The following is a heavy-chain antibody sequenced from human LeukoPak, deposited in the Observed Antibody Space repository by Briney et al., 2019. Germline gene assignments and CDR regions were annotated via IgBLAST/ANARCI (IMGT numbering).Heavy chain of an antibody. Sequence: QSGGSLRLSCASSGFTFSSYAMSWVRQAPGKGLEWVSFITGSGDKTHYADSVKGRFTISRDNSKNTLYLQMNSLRAEDTAIYYCAKRGSALSFDPWGQGTLVTVSS. D-gene: IGHD6-19*01. CDR1: GFTFSSYA. CDR2: ITGSGDKT. J-gene: IGHJ5*02. V-gene: IGHV3-23*01. CDR3: AKRGSALSFDP.